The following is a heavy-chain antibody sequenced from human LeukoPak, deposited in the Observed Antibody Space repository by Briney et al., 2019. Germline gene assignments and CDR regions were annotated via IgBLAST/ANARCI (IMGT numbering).Heavy chain of an antibody. V-gene: IGHV3-7*04. CDR1: GFTFSSYW. D-gene: IGHD3-22*01. Sequence: PGGSLRLSCAASGFTFSSYWMTWVRQAQGKGLEWVANIKQDGSEKYYVESVKGRFTISRDNAKNSLNLQMNSLRAEDTAVYYCARGSSGYKPYGMDVWGQGTTVTVSS. CDR3: ARGSSGYKPYGMDV. J-gene: IGHJ6*02. CDR2: IKQDGSEK.